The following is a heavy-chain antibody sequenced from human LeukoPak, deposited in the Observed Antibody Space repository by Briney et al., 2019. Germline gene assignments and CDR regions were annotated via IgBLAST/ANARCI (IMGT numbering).Heavy chain of an antibody. J-gene: IGHJ6*03. CDR2: IYTSGST. Sequence: SETLSLTCTVSGGSISSSSYYWGWIRQPAGKGLEWIGRIYTSGSTNYNPSLKSRVTISVDTSKNQFSLKLSSVTAADTAVYYCAREGDGYNLGLLYYYYYMDVWGKGTTVTISS. V-gene: IGHV4-61*02. CDR1: GGSISSSSYY. D-gene: IGHD5-24*01. CDR3: AREGDGYNLGLLYYYYYMDV.